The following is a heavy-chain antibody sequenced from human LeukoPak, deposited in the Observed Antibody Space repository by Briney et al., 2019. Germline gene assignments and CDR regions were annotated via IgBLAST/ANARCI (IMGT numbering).Heavy chain of an antibody. Sequence: GVSLRLSCAASGFTFSSYPMTWVRQAPGKGVEWVSTIGGSAGSTSYADFVKGLFILSRDNSRNTLYLQMNSLRADDTAVYYCARYCSGASCYLGLDYWGQGTLVTVSS. J-gene: IGHJ4*02. CDR1: GFTFSSYP. CDR2: IGGSAGST. D-gene: IGHD2-2*01. V-gene: IGHV3-23*01. CDR3: ARYCSGASCYLGLDY.